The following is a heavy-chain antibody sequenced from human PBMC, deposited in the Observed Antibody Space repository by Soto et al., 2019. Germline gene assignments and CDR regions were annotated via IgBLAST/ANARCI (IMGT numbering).Heavy chain of an antibody. Sequence: XESLSLSCAASGFTFRSFTMNWVRQAPGKGLEWVSTISSNSAYIYYTDALRGRFTISRDNAKNSLHLQMNSLRAEDTAVYYCTRDASRDSSARGWFDPWGPGTLVTVSS. CDR2: ISSNSAYI. J-gene: IGHJ5*02. CDR1: GFTFRSFT. CDR3: TRDASRDSSARGWFDP. V-gene: IGHV3-21*01. D-gene: IGHD6-13*01.